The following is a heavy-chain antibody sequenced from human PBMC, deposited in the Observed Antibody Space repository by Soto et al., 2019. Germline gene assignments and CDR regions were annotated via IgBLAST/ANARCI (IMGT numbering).Heavy chain of an antibody. J-gene: IGHJ4*02. D-gene: IGHD2-21*02. CDR3: ARVGHVVVVTAALDY. CDR1: GDTFTDYY. V-gene: IGHV1-46*01. CDR2: VNPSGGHT. Sequence: QVQLVQSGAEVKKPGASVKVSCKASGDTFTDYYIHWVRQAPGQGLEWMGTVNPSGGHTTYAQHFLGRIAMTRATSTTRLYMELASLTSEDTAIYFCARVGHVVVVTAALDYWGQGTLVTVSS.